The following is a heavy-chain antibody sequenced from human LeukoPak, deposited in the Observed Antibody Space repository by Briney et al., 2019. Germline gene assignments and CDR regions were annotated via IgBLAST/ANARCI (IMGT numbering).Heavy chain of an antibody. CDR3: ARGDYYDSDWFDP. D-gene: IGHD3-10*01. J-gene: IGHJ5*02. CDR1: GFTFSSYS. Sequence: KSGGSLRLSCAASGFTFSSYSMNWVRQAPGKGLEWVSSISSSSSYIYYADSVKGRFTISRDNAKNSLYLQMNSLRAEDTAVCYCARGDYYDSDWFDPWGQGTLVTVSS. CDR2: ISSSSSYI. V-gene: IGHV3-21*01.